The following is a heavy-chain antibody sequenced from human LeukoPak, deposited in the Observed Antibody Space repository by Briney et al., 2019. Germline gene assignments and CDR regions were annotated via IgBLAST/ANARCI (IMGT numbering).Heavy chain of an antibody. CDR3: ARDPGSGSYLAYFDY. CDR1: GYTFTSYY. D-gene: IGHD3-10*01. CDR2: INPSGGST. J-gene: IGHJ4*02. V-gene: IGHV1-46*01. Sequence: ASVKVSCKASGYTFTSYYMHWVRQAPGQGLEWMGIINPSGGSTSYAQKFQGRVTMTRDTSTSTVYMELSSLRPEDTAVYYCARDPGSGSYLAYFDYWGQGTLVTVSS.